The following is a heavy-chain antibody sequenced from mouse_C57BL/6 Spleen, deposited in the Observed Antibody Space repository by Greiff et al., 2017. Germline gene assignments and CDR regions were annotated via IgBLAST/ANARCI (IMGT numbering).Heavy chain of an antibody. CDR3: AGGSSHWYFDV. D-gene: IGHD1-1*01. V-gene: IGHV1-54*01. J-gene: IGHJ1*03. Sequence: QVQLQQSGAELVRPGTSVKVSCKASGYAFTNYLIEWVKQRPGQGLEWIGVINPGSGGTNYNEKFKGKATLTADKSSSTAYMQLSSLTSEDSAVYVCAGGSSHWYFDVWGTGTTVTVSS. CDR1: GYAFTNYL. CDR2: INPGSGGT.